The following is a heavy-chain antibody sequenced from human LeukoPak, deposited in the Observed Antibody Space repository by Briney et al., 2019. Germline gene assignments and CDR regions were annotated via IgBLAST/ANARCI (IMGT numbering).Heavy chain of an antibody. J-gene: IGHJ5*02. CDR3: ATDFSMVRGVNWFDP. CDR1: GYTLTELS. D-gene: IGHD3-10*01. Sequence: ASVKVSCTLTGYTLTELSMHSVRQAPGKGLEWMGGFDPEDGETIYAQKFQGRVTMTDDTSTDTAHMELSSLRSEDTAVYYCATDFSMVRGVNWFDPWGRATLLTVSS. V-gene: IGHV1-24*01. CDR2: FDPEDGET.